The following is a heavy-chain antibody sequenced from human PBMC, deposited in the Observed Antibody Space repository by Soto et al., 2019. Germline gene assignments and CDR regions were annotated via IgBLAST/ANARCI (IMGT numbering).Heavy chain of an antibody. V-gene: IGHV4-39*01. CDR3: ARRGGSSPFDY. Sequence: QLQLQESGPGLVKPSETLSLTCTVSGGSISSSSYYWGWIRQSPGKGLEWIGNIYYSGSTYYNPSLKSGDTTSAXTSKNQFSLKLSSVTAADTAVYYCARRGGSSPFDYWGQGTLVTVSS. CDR1: GGSISSSSYY. J-gene: IGHJ4*02. D-gene: IGHD1-26*01. CDR2: IYYSGST.